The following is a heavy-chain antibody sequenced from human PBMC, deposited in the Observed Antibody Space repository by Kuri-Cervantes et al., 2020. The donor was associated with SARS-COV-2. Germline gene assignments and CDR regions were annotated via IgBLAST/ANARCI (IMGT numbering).Heavy chain of an antibody. CDR1: GFIFRSYE. J-gene: IGHJ4*02. D-gene: IGHD5-24*01. Sequence: GGSLRLSCAASGFIFRSYEMNWLRQAPGKGLEWIAHISSSGNTACYTDSVKGRFTISRDNAKNSLYLQMNSLRAEDTAIYFCARVGEEMGTWVSIDFWGQGTLATVSS. CDR2: ISSSGNTA. V-gene: IGHV3-48*03. CDR3: ARVGEEMGTWVSIDF.